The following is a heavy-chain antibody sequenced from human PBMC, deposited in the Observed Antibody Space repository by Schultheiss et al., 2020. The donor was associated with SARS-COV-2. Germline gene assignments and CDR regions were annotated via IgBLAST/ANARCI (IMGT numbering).Heavy chain of an antibody. CDR2: ISGSGGST. J-gene: IGHJ4*02. CDR3: ARGGGQLVPGPLLY. Sequence: GGSLRLSCAASGFTFSSYAMSWVRQAPGKGLEWVSAISGSGGSTYYADSVKGRFTISRDNSKNTLYLQMNSLRAEDTAVYYCARGGGQLVPGPLLYWGQGTLVTVSS. V-gene: IGHV3-23*01. D-gene: IGHD6-6*01. CDR1: GFTFSSYA.